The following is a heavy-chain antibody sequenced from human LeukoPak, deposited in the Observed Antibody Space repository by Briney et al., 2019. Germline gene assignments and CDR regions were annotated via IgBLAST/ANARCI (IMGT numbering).Heavy chain of an antibody. Sequence: SETLSLTSAVYGGSFSGYYWSWIRQPPGKGLEWIGEINHSGSTNYNPSLKSRVTISVDTSKNQFSLKLSSVTAADTAVYYCAGGRIQLWLRHAYYFDYWGQGTLVTVSS. J-gene: IGHJ4*02. D-gene: IGHD5-18*01. V-gene: IGHV4-34*01. CDR2: INHSGST. CDR1: GGSFSGYY. CDR3: AGGRIQLWLRHAYYFDY.